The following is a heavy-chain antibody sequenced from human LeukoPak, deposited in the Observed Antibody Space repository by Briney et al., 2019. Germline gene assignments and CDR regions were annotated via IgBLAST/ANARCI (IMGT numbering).Heavy chain of an antibody. J-gene: IGHJ4*02. V-gene: IGHV1-46*01. D-gene: IGHD3-22*01. CDR2: INPSGGST. Sequence: ASVKVSCKASGYTFTSYYMHWVRQAPGQGLEWMGIINPSGGSTSYAQKFQGRVTMTRDTSTSTVYMELSSLRSEDTAVYYCARDFPESKYYYDSSGYSPVDYWGQGTLVTVSS. CDR1: GYTFTSYY. CDR3: ARDFPESKYYYDSSGYSPVDY.